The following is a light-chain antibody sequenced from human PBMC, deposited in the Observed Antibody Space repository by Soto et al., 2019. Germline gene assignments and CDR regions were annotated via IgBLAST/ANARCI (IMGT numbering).Light chain of an antibody. J-gene: IGKJ5*01. CDR2: WAS. CDR3: QQYYSTPIT. CDR1: QTIFYSPNNYNY. Sequence: DIVMTQSPDSLAVSLGERAIINCKSSQTIFYSPNNYNYLAWCQQTPGQPPKLLIYWASTRESGVPDRFRGSASGTDFTLTIDSLQAEDVAVYYCQQYYSTPITFGQGTRLEIK. V-gene: IGKV4-1*01.